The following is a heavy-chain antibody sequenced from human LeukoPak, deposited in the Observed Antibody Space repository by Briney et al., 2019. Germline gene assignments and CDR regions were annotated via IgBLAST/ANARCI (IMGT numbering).Heavy chain of an antibody. Sequence: SESLSLTCTVSGGSISSYYWSWIRQPPGKGLEWIGYIYYSGSTNYNPSLKSRVTISVDTSKNQFSLKLSSVTAADTAVYYCARVTGYVIEDNFDYWGQGTLVTVSS. CDR3: ARVTGYVIEDNFDY. J-gene: IGHJ4*02. CDR2: IYYSGST. V-gene: IGHV4-59*01. CDR1: GGSISSYY. D-gene: IGHD2-15*01.